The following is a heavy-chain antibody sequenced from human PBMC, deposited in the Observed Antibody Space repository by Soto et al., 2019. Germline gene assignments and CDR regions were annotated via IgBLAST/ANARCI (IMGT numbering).Heavy chain of an antibody. V-gene: IGHV1-69*06. CDR3: TRRGRQSANWFDP. CDR1: GGTFNSFS. Sequence: QVQLVQSGAEVKTPGSSVKVSCRASGGTFNSFSIDWVRQAPGQGLEWMGGIIPMSGRPNYAQRFQGRVTFSADKSTNTIYMEVNSLTYEDTAVYYCTRRGRQSANWFDPCGQGTLVTVSS. J-gene: IGHJ5*02. CDR2: IIPMSGRP.